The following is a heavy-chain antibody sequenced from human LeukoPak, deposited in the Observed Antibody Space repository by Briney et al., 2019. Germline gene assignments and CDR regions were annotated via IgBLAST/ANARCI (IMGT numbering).Heavy chain of an antibody. J-gene: IGHJ3*02. CDR1: GFTFSSYS. CDR3: ARAKDYDFWSGYLPDAFDI. D-gene: IGHD3-3*01. Sequence: KPGGSLRLPCAASGFTFSSYSMNWVRQAPGKGLEWVSSISSSSSYIYYADSVKGRFTISRDNAKNSLYLQMNSLRAEDTAVYYCARAKDYDFWSGYLPDAFDIWGQGTMVTVSS. V-gene: IGHV3-21*01. CDR2: ISSSSSYI.